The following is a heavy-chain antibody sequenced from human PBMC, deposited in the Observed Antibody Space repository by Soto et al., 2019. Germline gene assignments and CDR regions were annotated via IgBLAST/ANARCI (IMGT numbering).Heavy chain of an antibody. CDR1: GGSISSSNW. J-gene: IGHJ4*02. D-gene: IGHD2-15*01. V-gene: IGHV4-4*02. CDR3: ARSPLYCSGGSCYSYFDY. CDR2: IYHSGST. Sequence: PSETLSLTCAVSGGSISSSNWWSWVRQPPGKGLEWIGEIYHSGSTNYNPSLKSRVTISVDKSKNQFSLKLSSVTAADTAVYYCARSPLYCSGGSCYSYFDYWGQGTLVTVSS.